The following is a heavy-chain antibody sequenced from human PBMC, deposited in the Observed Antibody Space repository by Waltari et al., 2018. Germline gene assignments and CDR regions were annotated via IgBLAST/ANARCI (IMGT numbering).Heavy chain of an antibody. J-gene: IGHJ4*02. V-gene: IGHV3-23*01. D-gene: IGHD3-22*01. CDR2: ISGSGGST. Sequence: EVQLLESGGGLVQPGGSLRLSCAASGFTFSSYAMNWVRQAPGKGLEWVSAISGSGGSTYYADSVKGRFTISRDNSKNTLYLQMNSLRAEDTAVYYCAKTGLPIVVVITDFDYWGQGTLVTVSS. CDR3: AKTGLPIVVVITDFDY. CDR1: GFTFSSYA.